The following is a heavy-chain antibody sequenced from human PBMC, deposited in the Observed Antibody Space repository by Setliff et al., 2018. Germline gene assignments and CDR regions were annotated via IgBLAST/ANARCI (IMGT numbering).Heavy chain of an antibody. D-gene: IGHD3-10*01. CDR3: ARSLGSGTYWGSRPYYSDY. J-gene: IGHJ4*02. CDR1: GGSISSGSNY. CDR2: IDPRGNT. Sequence: SETLSLTCTVSGGSISSGSNYWSWIRQPAGKGLQWIGHIDPRGNTNYNPSLKSRVTISRDTSKNQFSLKLTSVTAADTAAYYCARSLGSGTYWGSRPYYSDYWGQGTLVTVSS. V-gene: IGHV4-61*09.